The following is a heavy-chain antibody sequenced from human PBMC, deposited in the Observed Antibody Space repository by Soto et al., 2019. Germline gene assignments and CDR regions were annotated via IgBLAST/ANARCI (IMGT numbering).Heavy chain of an antibody. J-gene: IGHJ4*02. CDR2: TGATGRTT. Sequence: EVQLLESGGGLVQPGGSLRLSCAASGLTFNIYAMTWVRQAPGKGLEWVSTTGATGRTTYYADSVKGRFTVSRDNSKNTLHLNMSSLRAEDTAVYYCATVHNTSRSFDYWGQGTLVTVSS. V-gene: IGHV3-23*01. CDR3: ATVHNTSRSFDY. D-gene: IGHD1-20*01. CDR1: GLTFNIYA.